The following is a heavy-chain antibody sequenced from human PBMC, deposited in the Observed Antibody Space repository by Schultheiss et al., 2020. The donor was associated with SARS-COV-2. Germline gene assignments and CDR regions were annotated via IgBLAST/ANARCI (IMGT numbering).Heavy chain of an antibody. CDR1: GGSISNYY. Sequence: SQTLSLTCTVSGGSISNYYWSWVRQPAGKGLEWIGRIQSTGSTDHNSSLKSRVTISVDTSKNQFSLKLSSVTAADTAVYYCARAPHPIVVPAAIGYYYYYMDVWGKGTTVTVSS. J-gene: IGHJ6*03. CDR2: IQSTGST. D-gene: IGHD2-2*01. V-gene: IGHV4-4*07. CDR3: ARAPHPIVVPAAIGYYYYYMDV.